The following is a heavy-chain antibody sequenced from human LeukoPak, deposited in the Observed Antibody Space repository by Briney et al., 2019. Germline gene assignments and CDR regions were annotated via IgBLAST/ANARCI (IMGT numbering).Heavy chain of an antibody. V-gene: IGHV3-9*01. Sequence: SRSLRLSCAASGITFDDYAMHWVRQAPGKGLEWVSGISWNSGSIGYADSVKGRFTISRDNAKNSLYLQMNSLRAEDTALYYCAKDKAGAFDYWGQGTLVTVSS. J-gene: IGHJ4*02. CDR3: AKDKAGAFDY. CDR1: GITFDDYA. CDR2: ISWNSGSI. D-gene: IGHD6-13*01.